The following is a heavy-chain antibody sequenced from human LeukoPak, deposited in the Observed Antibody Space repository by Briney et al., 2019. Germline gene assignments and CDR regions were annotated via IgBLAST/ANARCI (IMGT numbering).Heavy chain of an antibody. Sequence: ASVKVSCKASGYTFTGYYMHWVRQAPGQGLEWMGWINPNSGGTNYAQKFQGRVTMTRDTSISTAYMELRSLRSDDTAVYYCARGVYYYYGMDVWGQGTTVTVSS. CDR3: ARGVYYYYGMDV. CDR2: INPNSGGT. J-gene: IGHJ6*02. D-gene: IGHD3-10*01. V-gene: IGHV1-2*02. CDR1: GYTFTGYY.